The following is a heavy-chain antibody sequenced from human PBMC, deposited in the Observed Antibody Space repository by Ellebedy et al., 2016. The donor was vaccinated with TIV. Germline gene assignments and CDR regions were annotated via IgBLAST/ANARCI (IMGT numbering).Heavy chain of an antibody. CDR1: GFTFSSYA. Sequence: PGGSLRLSCAASGFTFSSYAMHWVRQAPGKGLEWVAVISYDGSNKYYADSVKGRFTISRDNSKNTLYLQMNSLRAEDTAVYYCARVARGYNYGWAMDVWGQGTTVTVSS. D-gene: IGHD5-18*01. J-gene: IGHJ6*02. CDR3: ARVARGYNYGWAMDV. V-gene: IGHV3-30-3*01. CDR2: ISYDGSNK.